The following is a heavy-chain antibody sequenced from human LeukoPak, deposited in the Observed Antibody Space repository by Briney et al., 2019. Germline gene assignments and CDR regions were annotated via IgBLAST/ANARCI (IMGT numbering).Heavy chain of an antibody. CDR1: GFIFSSYS. V-gene: IGHV3-23*01. Sequence: GGSLRLSCAASGFIFSSYSMSWVRQAPGKGLEWVSAIGVSGGNTYYADSVKGRFTISRDNSRNTVFLQMNGLTAEDTAVYYCAKEVRESAWFYFDFWGQGTLATVSS. CDR3: AKEVRESAWFYFDF. J-gene: IGHJ4*02. D-gene: IGHD3-10*01. CDR2: IGVSGGNT.